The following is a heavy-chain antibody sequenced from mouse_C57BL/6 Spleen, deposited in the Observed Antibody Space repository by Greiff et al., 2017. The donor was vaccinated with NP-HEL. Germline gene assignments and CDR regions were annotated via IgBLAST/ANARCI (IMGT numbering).Heavy chain of an antibody. J-gene: IGHJ2*01. Sequence: QVQLQQSGAELVKPGASVKISCKASGYAFSSYWMNWVKQRPGKGLEWIGQIYPGDGDTNYNGKFKGKATLTADKSSSTAYMQLSSLTSEDSAVYFCARDYGSPHYFDYWGQGTTLTVSS. V-gene: IGHV1-80*01. CDR2: IYPGDGDT. CDR3: ARDYGSPHYFDY. CDR1: GYAFSSYW. D-gene: IGHD1-1*01.